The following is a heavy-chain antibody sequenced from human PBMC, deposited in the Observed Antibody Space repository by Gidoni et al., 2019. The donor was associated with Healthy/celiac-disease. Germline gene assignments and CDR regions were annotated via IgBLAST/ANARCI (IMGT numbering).Heavy chain of an antibody. CDR3: ARDPLGGELLQGEDY. J-gene: IGHJ4*02. CDR2: IYSGGST. V-gene: IGHV3-66*01. Sequence: EVQLVESGGGLVQPGGSLRLSCAASGFTVRSNYMSWVRQAPGKGLEWVSVIYSGGSTYYADSVKGRFTISRDNSKNTLYLQMNSLRAEDTAVYYCARDPLGGELLQGEDYWGQGTLVTVSS. D-gene: IGHD1-26*01. CDR1: GFTVRSNY.